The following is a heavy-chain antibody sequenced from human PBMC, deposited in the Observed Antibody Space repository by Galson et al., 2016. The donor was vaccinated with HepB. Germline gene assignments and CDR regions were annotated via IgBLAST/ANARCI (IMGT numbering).Heavy chain of an antibody. CDR2: FIPLLGTT. V-gene: IGHV1-69*13. CDR1: GGTSTTSN. Sequence: SVKVSCKVSGGTSTTSNVNWVRQAPGKGLEWMGGFIPLLGTTKYAEKFQDRLTITADASTSTAFMELRGLNSEDSAMYFCARGTHPYYGSGSYWPIAWFDTWGQGTLVTVSS. J-gene: IGHJ5*02. CDR3: ARGTHPYYGSGSYWPIAWFDT. D-gene: IGHD3-10*01.